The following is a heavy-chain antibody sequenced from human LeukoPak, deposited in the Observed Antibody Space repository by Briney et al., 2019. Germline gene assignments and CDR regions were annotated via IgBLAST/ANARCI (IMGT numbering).Heavy chain of an antibody. CDR3: ARRSQPGYCSSTGCDAFDI. CDR1: GGSISSSSYY. J-gene: IGHJ3*02. D-gene: IGHD2-2*01. Sequence: SETLSLTCTVSGGSISSSSYYWGWIRQPPGKGLEWIGSIYYSGSTYYNPSLKSRVTISVDTSKNQFSLKLSSVTAADTAVYYCARRSQPGYCSSTGCDAFDIWGQGTMVTVSS. V-gene: IGHV4-39*01. CDR2: IYYSGST.